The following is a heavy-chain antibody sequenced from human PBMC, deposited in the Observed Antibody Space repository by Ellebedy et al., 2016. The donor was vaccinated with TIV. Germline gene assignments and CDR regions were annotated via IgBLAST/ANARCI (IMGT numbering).Heavy chain of an antibody. CDR2: LQSGGTT. Sequence: GGSLRLSXAASGFTISNNYMSWVRQAPGKGLEWVAILQSGGTTFYADSVKGRFTISRDSSKNTLYLQMNSLRVEDTAVYYCARAPTVTSVFDCWGQGTLVTVSS. J-gene: IGHJ4*02. D-gene: IGHD4-17*01. CDR1: GFTISNNY. CDR3: ARAPTVTSVFDC. V-gene: IGHV3-53*01.